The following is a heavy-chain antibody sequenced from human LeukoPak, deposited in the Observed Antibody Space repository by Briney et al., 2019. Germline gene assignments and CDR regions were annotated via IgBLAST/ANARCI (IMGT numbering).Heavy chain of an antibody. D-gene: IGHD6-13*01. CDR3: AREVYSSTWFDL. CDR2: IYAGGNT. Sequence: GGSLRLSCAASGFTFSNAWMSWVRQVPGRGLEWVSVIYAGGNTYYADSVKERFTISRDNSRNTLYLQMNSLRGDDTAVYYCAREVYSSTWFDLWGQGTLVTVSS. CDR1: GFTFSNAW. J-gene: IGHJ4*02. V-gene: IGHV3-66*01.